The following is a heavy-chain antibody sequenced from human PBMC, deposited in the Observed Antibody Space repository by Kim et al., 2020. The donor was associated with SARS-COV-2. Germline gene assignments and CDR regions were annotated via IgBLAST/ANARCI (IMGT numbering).Heavy chain of an antibody. D-gene: IGHD4-17*01. CDR3: ARGYGDYYDAFDI. V-gene: IGHV4-59*13. CDR1: GGSISSYY. Sequence: SETLSLTCTVSGGSISSYYWSWIRQPPGKGLEWIGYIYYSGSTNYNPSLKSRVTISVDTSKNQFSLKLSSVTAADTAVYYCARGYGDYYDAFDIWGQGTMVTVSS. J-gene: IGHJ3*02. CDR2: IYYSGST.